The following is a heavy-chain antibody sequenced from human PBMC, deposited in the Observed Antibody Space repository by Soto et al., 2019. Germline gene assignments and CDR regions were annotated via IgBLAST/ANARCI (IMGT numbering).Heavy chain of an antibody. J-gene: IGHJ2*01. D-gene: IGHD3-10*01. V-gene: IGHV4-59*01. CDR2: IYYSGST. Sequence: QVQLQESGPGLVKPSETLSLTCTVSGGSISSYYWSWIRQAPGKGLEWNGYIYYSGSTNYNPSLKSQVTITGDTSHIQIPLKLSSVTAEDTAVYYCARDRGDYGSGSARWYFDLWGRGTLVAVSS. CDR1: GGSISSYY. CDR3: ARDRGDYGSGSARWYFDL.